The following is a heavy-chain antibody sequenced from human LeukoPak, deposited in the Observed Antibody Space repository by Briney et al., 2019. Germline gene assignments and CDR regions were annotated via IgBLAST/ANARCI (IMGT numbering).Heavy chain of an antibody. CDR1: GFTFSNYA. CDR2: ISGSGGST. V-gene: IGHV3-23*01. J-gene: IGHJ4*02. Sequence: GGSLRLSCAASGFTFSNYAMNWVRQAPGKGLEWVSAISGSGGSTYYADSVKGRFTISRDNSKNTLYLQMNSLRAEDTAVYYCARHVVAVGFDYWGQGTLVTVSS. CDR3: ARHVVAVGFDY. D-gene: IGHD3-22*01.